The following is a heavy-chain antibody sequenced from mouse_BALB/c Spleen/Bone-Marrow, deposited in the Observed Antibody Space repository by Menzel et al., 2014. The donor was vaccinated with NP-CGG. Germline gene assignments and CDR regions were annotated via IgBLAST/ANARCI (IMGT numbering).Heavy chain of an antibody. CDR2: INSNGGST. CDR1: GFTFSSYG. Sequence: EVMLAESGGGLVQPGGSLKLSCAASGFTFSSYGMSWVRQTPDKRLELVATINSNGGSTYYPDSVKGRFTISRDNAKNTLYLQMSSLKSEDTAMYYCARVWYFDYWGQGTSLTVSS. V-gene: IGHV5-6-3*01. CDR3: ARVWYFDY. J-gene: IGHJ2*03.